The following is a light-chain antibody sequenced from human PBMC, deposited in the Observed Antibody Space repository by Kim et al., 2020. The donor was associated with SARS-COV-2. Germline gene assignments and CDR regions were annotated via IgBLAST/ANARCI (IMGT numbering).Light chain of an antibody. CDR2: KAS. Sequence: DIQMTQSPSTLSASVGDRVTITCRASQNIDSWLAWYQQKPGKAPKLLIYKASSLEGGVPSRFSGSGSGTEFTLTISSLQRDDFATYYCQQYNSYSQTFGQGTKVDIK. V-gene: IGKV1-5*03. CDR1: QNIDSW. J-gene: IGKJ1*01. CDR3: QQYNSYSQT.